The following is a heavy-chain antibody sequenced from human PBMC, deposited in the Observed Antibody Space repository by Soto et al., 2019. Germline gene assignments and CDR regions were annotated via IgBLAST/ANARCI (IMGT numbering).Heavy chain of an antibody. CDR2: ISGGGTNT. Sequence: PGGSLRLSCVASDFIFNNYAMSWVRQAPGMGLEWVSAISGGGTNTYYAASVKGRYTISRDDSRNSLYLQMNSLRAEDTAVYYCAKEPYCSGGTCYSGAFDIWGQGTMVTVS. J-gene: IGHJ3*02. CDR3: AKEPYCSGGTCYSGAFDI. CDR1: DFIFNNYA. V-gene: IGHV3-23*01. D-gene: IGHD2-15*01.